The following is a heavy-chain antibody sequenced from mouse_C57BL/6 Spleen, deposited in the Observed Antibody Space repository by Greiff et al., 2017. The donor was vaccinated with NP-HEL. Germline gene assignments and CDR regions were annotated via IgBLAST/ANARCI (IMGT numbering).Heavy chain of an antibody. D-gene: IGHD4-1*01. V-gene: IGHV1-64*01. Sequence: QVQLKQPGAELVKPGASVKLFCKASGYTFTSYWMHWVKQRPGQGLEWIGMIHPNSGSTNYNEKFKSKATLTVDKSSSTAYMQLSSLTSEDSAVYYCARGNWEGAYWGQGTLVTVSA. CDR2: IHPNSGST. CDR3: ARGNWEGAY. J-gene: IGHJ3*01. CDR1: GYTFTSYW.